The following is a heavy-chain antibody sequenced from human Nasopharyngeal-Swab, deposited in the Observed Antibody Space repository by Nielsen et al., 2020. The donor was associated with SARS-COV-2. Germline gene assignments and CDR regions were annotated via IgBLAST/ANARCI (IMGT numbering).Heavy chain of an antibody. V-gene: IGHV4-34*01. CDR3: ARAPLGQVFFFRERGEAFDI. CDR2: INHSGNT. CDR1: GGYLSNYY. Sequence: SETLSLTCAVSGGYLSNYYWNWIRQSPEKGLEWIGEINHSGNTGYNPSLKSRLTLSVDTSKNQFSLKLNSVTAADTAVYYCARAPLGQVFFFRERGEAFDIWGQGTRVTVSS. D-gene: IGHD2-8*01. J-gene: IGHJ3*02.